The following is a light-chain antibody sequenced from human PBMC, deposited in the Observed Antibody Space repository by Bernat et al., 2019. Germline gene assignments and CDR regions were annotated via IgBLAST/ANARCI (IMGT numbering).Light chain of an antibody. CDR2: RNN. Sequence: QAGLTQPPSVSKGLRQTATLTCTGHSNNVGNQGAAWLQQHQGHPPKLLSYRNNNRPSWISERFSASRSGNTDALTITGRQPEDEADYYCSAWDSSLSAVVVGGGTKLTVL. CDR1: SNNVGNQG. J-gene: IGLJ2*01. CDR3: SAWDSSLSAVV. V-gene: IGLV10-54*04.